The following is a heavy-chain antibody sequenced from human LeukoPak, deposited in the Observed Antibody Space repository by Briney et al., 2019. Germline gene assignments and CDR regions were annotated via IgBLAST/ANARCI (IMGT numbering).Heavy chain of an antibody. CDR3: ARQPAGTAAFDI. CDR1: GASIDSYY. CDR2: THNNGDS. V-gene: IGHV4-59*08. Sequence: SETLSLTCTVSGASIDSYYWSWIRQPPGKGLERIGYTHNNGDSNYNPSLKSRLTISVDTSKNEVSLVLTSVTAADTALYYCARQPAGTAAFDIWAQGTMVIVSA. J-gene: IGHJ3*02. D-gene: IGHD1-14*01.